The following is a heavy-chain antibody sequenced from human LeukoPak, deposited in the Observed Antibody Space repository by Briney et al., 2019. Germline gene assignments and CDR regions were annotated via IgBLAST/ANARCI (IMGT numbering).Heavy chain of an antibody. CDR3: ARGASGYCSSTSCLDFDY. Sequence: SETLSLTCTVSGCSISSYYWSWIRQPPGKGREWIGYTYYSRSTNYNNSLKSRVTISVDTSKNQFSLTLSSVTAADTAVYYCARGASGYCSSTSCLDFDYWGQGTLVTVSS. D-gene: IGHD2-2*01. CDR1: GCSISSYY. J-gene: IGHJ4*02. CDR2: TYYSRST. V-gene: IGHV4-59*01.